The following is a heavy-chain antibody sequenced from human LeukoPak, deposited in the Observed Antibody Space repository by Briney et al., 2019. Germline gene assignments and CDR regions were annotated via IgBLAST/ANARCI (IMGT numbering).Heavy chain of an antibody. J-gene: IGHJ4*02. CDR1: GFTFSSYA. CDR3: ARGPRSFDY. CDR2: ISYDGSNK. V-gene: IGHV3-30-3*01. Sequence: GSLRLSCAASGFTFSSYAMHWVRQAPGKGLEWVAVISYDGSNKYYADSVKGRFTISRDNSKNTLYLQMNSLRAEDTAVYYCARGPRSFDYWGQGTLVTVSS.